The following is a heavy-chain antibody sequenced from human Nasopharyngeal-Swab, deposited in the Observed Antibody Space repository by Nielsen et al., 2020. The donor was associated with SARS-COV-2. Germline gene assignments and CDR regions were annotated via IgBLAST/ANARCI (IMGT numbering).Heavy chain of an antibody. CDR2: IRNDGSNK. CDR3: AAVLGSYGSI. D-gene: IGHD3-16*02. J-gene: IGHJ4*02. Sequence: GGSLRLSCAASGFTFTSHGMYWVRQAPGEGLDWVAFIRNDGSNKNYADSVKGRFTISRDNSKNTLYLQMNSLRAEDTAMYYCAAVLGSYGSIWGQGTLVTVSS. CDR1: GFTFTSHG. V-gene: IGHV3-30*02.